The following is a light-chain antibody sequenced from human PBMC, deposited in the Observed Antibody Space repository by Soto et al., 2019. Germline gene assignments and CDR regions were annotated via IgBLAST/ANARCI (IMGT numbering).Light chain of an antibody. CDR2: AAS. CDR1: QDISNS. Sequence: DIQMTQSPSSLSASVGDRVTITCQASQDISNSLNWYQQKPGKAPKLLIYAASTLQSGVPSRFSGSGSGTDFTLTISCLQSEDFATYYCQQYYSYPPYTFGQGTKLEIK. V-gene: IGKV1-16*01. J-gene: IGKJ2*01. CDR3: QQYYSYPPYT.